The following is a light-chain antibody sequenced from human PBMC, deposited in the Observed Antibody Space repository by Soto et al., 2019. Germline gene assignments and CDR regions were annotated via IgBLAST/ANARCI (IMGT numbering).Light chain of an antibody. J-gene: IGLJ1*01. CDR3: GSWDSSLTYV. CDR2: DNN. Sequence: QSVLTQPPSVSAAPGQKVTISCSGSSSNIGNNFVTWYQQLPGTAPKLLIYDNNKRPSGIPDRFSGSQSGTSATRGITGLQTGDEAVYYCGSWDSSLTYVFGTGTKVTV. V-gene: IGLV1-51*01. CDR1: SSNIGNNF.